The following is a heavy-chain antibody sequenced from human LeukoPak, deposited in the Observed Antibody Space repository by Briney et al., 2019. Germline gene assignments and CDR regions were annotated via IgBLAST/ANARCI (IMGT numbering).Heavy chain of an antibody. CDR1: GFSFGTYH. CDR3: ARDGGYSWGYYYYYYGMDV. J-gene: IGHJ6*02. Sequence: GGSLRLSCVASGFSFGTYHMHWVRQAPGKGLEWLALISHDGTNLVYADSVKGRFTISRDNAKNTLYLQMNSLRAEDTAVYYCARDGGYSWGYYYYYYGMDVWGQGTTVTVSS. V-gene: IGHV3-30-3*01. D-gene: IGHD5-18*01. CDR2: ISHDGTNL.